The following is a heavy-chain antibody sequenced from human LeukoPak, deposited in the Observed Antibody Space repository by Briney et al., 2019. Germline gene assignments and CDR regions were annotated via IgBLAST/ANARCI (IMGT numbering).Heavy chain of an antibody. J-gene: IGHJ6*03. D-gene: IGHD6-6*01. CDR2: ISGSGGST. CDR3: AKDEYSSSSPNYYYYYMGV. V-gene: IGHV3-23*01. Sequence: PGGSLRLSCAASGFTLSSYAMSWVRQAPGKGLEWVSAISGSGGSTYYADSVKGRFTISRDNSKNTLYLQMNSLRAEDTAVYYCAKDEYSSSSPNYYYYYMGVWGKGTTVTVSS. CDR1: GFTLSSYA.